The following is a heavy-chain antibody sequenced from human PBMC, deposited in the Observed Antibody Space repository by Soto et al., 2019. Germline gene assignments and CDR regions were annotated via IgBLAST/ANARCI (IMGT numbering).Heavy chain of an antibody. CDR1: GYTFTSYD. CDR3: VRLFYYGSGSWVE. CDR2: VNPNNGHT. J-gene: IGHJ4*02. Sequence: QVQLVQSGAEVKKPGASVKVSCKASGYTFTSYDINWVRQATGQGLEWMGWVNPNNGHTGYAQKFQGRVTMTRNTSMSTVYMELYSLRSEDRAVYYCVRLFYYGSGSWVEWGQGTLVTVSS. D-gene: IGHD3-10*01. V-gene: IGHV1-8*01.